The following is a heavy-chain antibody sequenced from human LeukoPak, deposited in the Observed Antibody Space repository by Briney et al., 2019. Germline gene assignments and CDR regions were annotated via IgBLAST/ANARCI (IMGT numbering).Heavy chain of an antibody. D-gene: IGHD1-7*01. Sequence: ASVKVSCKASGYTFTGYYVHWVRHAPGHVLEWMGRINPNNGGSDYAQKFQGRVTMTTDTSITTAYIDLSRLTSDDTAVYYCARGPSRTGTTVYWGQGTLVTVSS. CDR3: ARGPSRTGTTVY. CDR1: GYTFTGYY. V-gene: IGHV1-2*06. CDR2: INPNNGGS. J-gene: IGHJ4*02.